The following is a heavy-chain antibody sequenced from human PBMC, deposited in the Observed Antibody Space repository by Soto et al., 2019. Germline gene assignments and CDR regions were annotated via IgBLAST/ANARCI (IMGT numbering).Heavy chain of an antibody. J-gene: IGHJ4*02. Sequence: EVQLVESGGGLVKPGGSLRLSCAASGFSFSNAWLNWVRQAPGKGLEWVGRIKSKPDGGTIEYAAPVKGRFNISRDVLKATVYLHMNSLTTEDTAFYYFTTTGLCGADCGAWGQGTLVTVSS. CDR3: TTTGLCGADCGA. CDR2: IKSKPDGGTI. D-gene: IGHD2-21*02. V-gene: IGHV3-15*07. CDR1: GFSFSNAW.